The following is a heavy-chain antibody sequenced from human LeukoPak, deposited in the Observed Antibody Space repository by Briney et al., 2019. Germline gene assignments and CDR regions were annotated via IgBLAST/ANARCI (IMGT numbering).Heavy chain of an antibody. J-gene: IGHJ4*02. V-gene: IGHV4-59*01. CDR2: IYYSGST. CDR1: GGVISSYY. Sequence: SETLSLTCTGSGGVISSYYLSWIRQPPGKGLEWIGYIYYSGSTNYNPSLKSRVTIPVDTTKNQFSLKLSSVTAADTAVYYSARGRTRRWYPGDYWGQGTLVTVSS. D-gene: IGHD6-13*01. CDR3: ARGRTRRWYPGDY.